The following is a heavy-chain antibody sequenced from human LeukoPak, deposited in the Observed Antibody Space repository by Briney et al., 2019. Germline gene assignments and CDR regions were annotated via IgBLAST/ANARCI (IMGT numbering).Heavy chain of an antibody. V-gene: IGHV3-48*04. D-gene: IGHD3-10*02. CDR3: AELGITMIGGV. CDR2: ISSSGSTI. J-gene: IGHJ6*04. Sequence: GGSLRLSCAASGFTFSSYSMTWVRQAPGKGLEWVSSISSSGSTIYYADSVKGRFTISRDNAKNSLYLQMNSLRAEDTAVYYCAELGITMIGGVWGKGTTVTISS. CDR1: GFTFSSYS.